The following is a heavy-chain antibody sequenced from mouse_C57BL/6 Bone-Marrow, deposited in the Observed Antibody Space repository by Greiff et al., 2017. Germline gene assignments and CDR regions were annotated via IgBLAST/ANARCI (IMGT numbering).Heavy chain of an antibody. Sequence: VKLMESGAELMKPGASVKLSCKATGYTFTGYWIEWVKQRPGHGLEWIGEILPGSGSTNYNEKFKGKATFTADTSSNTAYLQLSRLTTEDSSIYYCSRDGYSGDFDVWGTGTTVTVSS. V-gene: IGHV1-9*01. CDR3: SRDGYSGDFDV. CDR1: GYTFTGYW. CDR2: ILPGSGST. D-gene: IGHD2-14*01. J-gene: IGHJ1*03.